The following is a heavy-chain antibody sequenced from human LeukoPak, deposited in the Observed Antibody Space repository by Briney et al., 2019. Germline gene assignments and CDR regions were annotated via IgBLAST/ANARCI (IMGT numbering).Heavy chain of an antibody. CDR3: ARGSDFFDY. Sequence: SGPTLVNPTQTLTLTCTFSGFSLSTSGVGVSWIRQPPGKALEWLGFIYYSGSAYYNPSLKSRVSISIDTSKNQFSLTLNSVTAADTAVYYCARGSDFFDYWGQGTLVTVSS. CDR2: IYYSGSA. V-gene: IGHV4-31*03. CDR1: GFSLSTSGVG. J-gene: IGHJ4*02.